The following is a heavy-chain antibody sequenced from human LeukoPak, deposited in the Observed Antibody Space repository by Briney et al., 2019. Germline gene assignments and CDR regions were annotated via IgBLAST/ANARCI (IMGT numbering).Heavy chain of an antibody. CDR3: ARVLYWGNYYYYYMDV. CDR1: GYTFTGYY. CDR2: INPNSGGT. V-gene: IGHV1-2*02. J-gene: IGHJ6*03. D-gene: IGHD2-8*02. Sequence: GASVKVSCKASGYTFTGYYMHWVRQAPGQGLEWMGWINPNSGGTNYAQKFQGRVTMTRDTSISTAYMELSRLRSDDTAVYYCARVLYWGNYYYYYMDVWGKGTTVTVSS.